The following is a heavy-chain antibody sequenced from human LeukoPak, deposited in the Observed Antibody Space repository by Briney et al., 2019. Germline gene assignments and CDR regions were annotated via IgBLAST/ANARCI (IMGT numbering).Heavy chain of an antibody. D-gene: IGHD3-16*01. Sequence: GGYLRLSCAASGFTFSSYWMSWVRQAPGKGLEWVANIKQDGSEKYYVDSVKGRFTISRDNAKNSLYLQMNSLRAEDTAVYYCARDNMITFGGVTAFDYWGQGTLVTVSS. CDR3: ARDNMITFGGVTAFDY. V-gene: IGHV3-7*03. J-gene: IGHJ4*02. CDR2: IKQDGSEK. CDR1: GFTFSSYW.